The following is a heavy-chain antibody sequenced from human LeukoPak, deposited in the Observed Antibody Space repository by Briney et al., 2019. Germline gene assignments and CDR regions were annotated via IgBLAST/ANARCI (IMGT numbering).Heavy chain of an antibody. V-gene: IGHV3-23*01. J-gene: IGHJ4*02. CDR3: AKPPTYYYDSSGYPFDY. CDR1: GFTFSSYA. D-gene: IGHD3-22*01. Sequence: GGSLRLSCAASGFTFSSYAMSWVRQAPGKGLEWVSAISGSGGSTYYADSVKGRFTISRDNSKNTLYLQMNSLRAEDTGVYYCAKPPTYYYDSSGYPFDYWGQGTLVTVSS. CDR2: ISGSGGST.